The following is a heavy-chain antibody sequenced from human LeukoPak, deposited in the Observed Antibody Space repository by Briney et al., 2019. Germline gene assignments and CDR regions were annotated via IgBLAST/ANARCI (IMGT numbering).Heavy chain of an antibody. J-gene: IGHJ4*02. V-gene: IGHV3-74*01. CDR1: GFTLSSYW. D-gene: IGHD2-15*01. CDR2: INTDGSST. Sequence: AGGSLRLYCVASGFTLSSYWMHWVRQAPGKGLVWVSHINTDGSSTSYADSVKGRFTISRDNAKNTLYLQMNSLRVEDTAVYYCARDQLYCSGGTCYFDYWGQGTLVTVSS. CDR3: ARDQLYCSGGTCYFDY.